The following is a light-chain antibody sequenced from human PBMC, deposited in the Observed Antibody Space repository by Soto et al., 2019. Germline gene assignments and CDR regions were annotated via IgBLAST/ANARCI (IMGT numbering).Light chain of an antibody. J-gene: IGLJ2*01. CDR2: SNN. CDR1: SSNIGSNT. Sequence: QSVLTQPPSASGTPRQRVTISCSGSSSNIGSNTVNWYQQLPGTAPKLLIYSNNQRPSGVPDRFSGSKSGTSASLAISGLQSEDEADYYCAAWDDSLNGPLFGGGTQLTVL. CDR3: AAWDDSLNGPL. V-gene: IGLV1-44*01.